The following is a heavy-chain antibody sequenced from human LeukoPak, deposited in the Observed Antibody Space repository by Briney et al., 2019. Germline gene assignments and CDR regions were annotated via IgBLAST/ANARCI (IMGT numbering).Heavy chain of an antibody. CDR1: GITLSNYG. Sequence: GGSLRLSCVVSGITLSNYGMSWVRQAPGKGLEWVSGISERGGSTNYADSVKGRFIISRDTSKDTVYLQMNSLRVEDTAVYFCAKRGIVIRAVIIIGFHKEAYYFDYWGQGILVTVSS. V-gene: IGHV3-23*01. CDR3: AKRGIVIRAVIIIGFHKEAYYFDY. J-gene: IGHJ4*02. CDR2: ISERGGST. D-gene: IGHD3-10*01.